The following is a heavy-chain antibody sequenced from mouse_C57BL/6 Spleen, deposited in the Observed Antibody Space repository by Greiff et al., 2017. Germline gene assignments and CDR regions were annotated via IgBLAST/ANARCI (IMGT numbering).Heavy chain of an antibody. CDR2: ISYSGST. D-gene: IGHD1-1*01. CDR1: GYSITSGYD. V-gene: IGHV3-1*01. CDR3: ARGTTVGYYAMDY. J-gene: IGHJ4*01. Sequence: DVKLQESGPGMVKPSQSLSLTCTVTGYSITSGYDWHWIRHFPGNKLEWMGYISYSGSTNYNPSLKSRISITHDTSKNHFFLKLNSVTTEDTATYYCARGTTVGYYAMDYWGQGTSVTVSS.